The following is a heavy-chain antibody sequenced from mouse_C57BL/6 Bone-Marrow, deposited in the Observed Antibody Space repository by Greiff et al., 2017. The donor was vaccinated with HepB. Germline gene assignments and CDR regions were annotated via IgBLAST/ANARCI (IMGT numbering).Heavy chain of an antibody. J-gene: IGHJ3*01. Sequence: EVKLMESGGGLVQPGGSLKLSCAASGFTFSDYYMYWVRQTPEKRLEWVAYISNGGGSTYYPDTVKGRFTISRDNAKNTLYLQMSRLKSEDTAMYYCARRYYGSSKASWFAYWGQGTLVTVSA. CDR2: ISNGGGST. D-gene: IGHD1-1*01. CDR1: GFTFSDYY. V-gene: IGHV5-12*01. CDR3: ARRYYGSSKASWFAY.